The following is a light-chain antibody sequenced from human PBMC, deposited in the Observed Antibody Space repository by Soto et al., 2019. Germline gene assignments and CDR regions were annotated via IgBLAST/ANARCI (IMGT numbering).Light chain of an antibody. CDR2: DTD. CDR1: TGAVTSGHY. J-gene: IGLJ3*02. V-gene: IGLV7-46*01. Sequence: QAVVTQEPSLTVSPGVTVTLTCGSSTGAVTSGHYPYWFQQKPGQAPRTLIFDTDRKHSSTPARFSGSLLGGKSALTLSGAQPEDEAEYYCLLSYNGPRVFGGGTKLTVL. CDR3: LLSYNGPRV.